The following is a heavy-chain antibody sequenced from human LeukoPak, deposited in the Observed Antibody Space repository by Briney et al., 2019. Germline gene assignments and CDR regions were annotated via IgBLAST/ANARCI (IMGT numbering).Heavy chain of an antibody. V-gene: IGHV4-59*01. CDR2: IYYSGSS. CDR3: ARSRVIAAAGNFDY. CDR1: GGSISSYY. Sequence: PSETLSLTCAVSGGSISSYYWSWIRQPPGKGLEWIGYIYYSGSSNYNPSLKSRVTISVDTSKNQFSLKLSSVTAADTAVYYCARSRVIAAAGNFDYWGQGTLVTVSS. J-gene: IGHJ4*02. D-gene: IGHD6-13*01.